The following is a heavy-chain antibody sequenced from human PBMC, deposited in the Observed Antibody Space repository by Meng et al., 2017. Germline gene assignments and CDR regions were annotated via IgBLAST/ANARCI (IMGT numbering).Heavy chain of an antibody. J-gene: IGHJ3*02. V-gene: IGHV4-61*02. Sequence: SETLSLTCTVSGGSISSGSYYWSWIRQPAGKGLEWIGRIYTSGSTNYNPSLKSRVTISVDTSQNQFSLKLSSVTAADTAVYYCARASLHYYDSSGYYLDAFDIWGQGTMVTVSS. CDR1: GGSISSGSYY. CDR2: IYTSGST. CDR3: ARASLHYYDSSGYYLDAFDI. D-gene: IGHD3-22*01.